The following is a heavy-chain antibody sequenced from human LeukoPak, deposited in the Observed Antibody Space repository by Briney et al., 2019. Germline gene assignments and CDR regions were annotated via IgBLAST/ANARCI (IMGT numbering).Heavy chain of an antibody. D-gene: IGHD3-10*01. CDR2: ISAYNGNT. J-gene: IGHJ6*03. CDR3: ARASPLWFGEYYYYMDV. Sequence: ASVKVSCKASGYTFTSYGISWVRQAPGQGLEWMGWISAYNGNTNYAQKPQGRVTMTTDTSTSTAYMELRSLRSDDTAVYYCARASPLWFGEYYYYMDVWGKGTTVTISS. V-gene: IGHV1-18*01. CDR1: GYTFTSYG.